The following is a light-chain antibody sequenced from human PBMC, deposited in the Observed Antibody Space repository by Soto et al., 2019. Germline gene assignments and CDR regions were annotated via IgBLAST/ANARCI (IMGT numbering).Light chain of an antibody. CDR1: STDVGGYDY. V-gene: IGLV2-14*03. CDR3: SAYTSTCTLI. CDR2: DVS. J-gene: IGLJ2*01. Sequence: QSALPQSASVSGSLGQSISLSCTGTSTDVGGYDYVSWYQQHPGKAPRLMIYDVSNRPSGVSNRFSGSKSGNTASLTISGLQAEDEAEYYCSAYTSTCTLIFGGGTKLTVL.